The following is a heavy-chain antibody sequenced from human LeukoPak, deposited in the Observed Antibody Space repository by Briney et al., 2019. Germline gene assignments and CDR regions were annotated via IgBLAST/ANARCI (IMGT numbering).Heavy chain of an antibody. CDR3: ARDRDYGAPDY. D-gene: IGHD4-17*01. V-gene: IGHV3-74*01. CDR1: GLTYNTYW. Sequence: PGGPLTLPCTASGLTYNTYWMHWLRHAPGKGLVCVSRINGDGTSTSTSYADSVKGRFTISRDNAKNTPYLHLNTLRAEDTAVYYCARDRDYGAPDYWGQGTLVTVSS. CDR2: INGDGTSTST. J-gene: IGHJ4*02.